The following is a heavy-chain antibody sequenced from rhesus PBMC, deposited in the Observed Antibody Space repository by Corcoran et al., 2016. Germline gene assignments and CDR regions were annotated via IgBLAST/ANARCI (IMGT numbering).Heavy chain of an antibody. V-gene: IGHV4-122*02. J-gene: IGHJ4*01. D-gene: IGHD6-19*01. CDR2: ISYSGST. CDR1: GGSISSSYYY. Sequence: QVQLQESGPGLVKPSETLSLTCAVSGGSISSSYYYWSWIRQAPWKGLEWIGYISYSGSTSYNPSLKSRVTISRDTSKNQFSLKLSSVTAADTAVYYCARSWGSSYIDYWGQGVLVTVSS. CDR3: ARSWGSSYIDY.